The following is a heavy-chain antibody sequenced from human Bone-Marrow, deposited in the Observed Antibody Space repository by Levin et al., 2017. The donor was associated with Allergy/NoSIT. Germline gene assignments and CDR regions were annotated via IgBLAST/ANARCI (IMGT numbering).Heavy chain of an antibody. CDR2: TIPKFDTI. V-gene: IGHV1-69*06. CDR1: GGSFGTYA. Sequence: SVKVSCRTSGGSFGTYAMTWLRQAPGQGLEWMGGTIPKFDTIDYSHKFQGRVTIIADKSTTTTYMELRSLRYDDTAVYFCARSLISGAEGGHFFYDGMDVWGQGTTVIVSS. CDR3: ARSLISGAEGGHFFYDGMDV. D-gene: IGHD3-16*01. J-gene: IGHJ6*02.